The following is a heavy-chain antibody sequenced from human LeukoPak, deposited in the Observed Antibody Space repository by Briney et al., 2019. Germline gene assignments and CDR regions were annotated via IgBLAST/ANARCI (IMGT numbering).Heavy chain of an antibody. J-gene: IGHJ3*02. D-gene: IGHD6-13*01. Sequence: GGSLRLSCAASGFTFSSYAMSWVRQPPGKGLEWVSAISGSGGSTYYADSLKGRFAISRDNSKNTLYLQMNSVRADDAAVYYCAEEGEQQLVRYAFEIWGQGTLVTVSS. CDR1: GFTFSSYA. CDR2: ISGSGGST. V-gene: IGHV3-23*01. CDR3: AEEGEQQLVRYAFEI.